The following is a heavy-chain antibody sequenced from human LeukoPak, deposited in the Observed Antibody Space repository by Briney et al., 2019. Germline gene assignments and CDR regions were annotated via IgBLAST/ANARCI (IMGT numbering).Heavy chain of an antibody. CDR1: RGSISSYY. CDR3: ARGRYYYDSSGYPYNWFDP. Sequence: SETLSLTCIVFRGSISSYYWSWIRQPPGKGLDWIGYIYHGGSTNYNPSLKSRVTISGDTSKNKFFLNLSSVTAADTAMYYCARGRYYYDSSGYPYNWFDPWGQGTLVTVSS. V-gene: IGHV4-59*01. J-gene: IGHJ5*02. D-gene: IGHD3-22*01. CDR2: IYHGGST.